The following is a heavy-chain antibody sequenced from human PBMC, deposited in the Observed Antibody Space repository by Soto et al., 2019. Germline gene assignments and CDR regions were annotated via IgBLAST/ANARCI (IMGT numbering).Heavy chain of an antibody. CDR1: GFSLSTSGVG. D-gene: IGHD3-9*01. J-gene: IGHJ4*02. Sequence: QITLKESGPTLVKPTQTLTLTCTFSGFSLSTSGVGVGWIRQPPGKALEWLALIYWDDDKRYSPSLKSRHTITKVTSKNQVVLTMTNMDPVDTATYFCAHSIRYFDWLHRYFDYWGQGTLVTVSS. CDR3: AHSIRYFDWLHRYFDY. V-gene: IGHV2-5*02. CDR2: IYWDDDK.